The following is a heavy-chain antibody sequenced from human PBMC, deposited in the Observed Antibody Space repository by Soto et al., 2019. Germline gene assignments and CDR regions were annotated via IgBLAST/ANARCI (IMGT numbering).Heavy chain of an antibody. CDR3: AKDGRGSYSSSWYDWFDP. CDR1: GFTFSSYG. D-gene: IGHD6-13*01. V-gene: IGHV3-30*18. J-gene: IGHJ5*02. CDR2: ISYDGSNK. Sequence: QVQLVESGGGVVQPGRSLRLSCAASGFTFSSYGMHWVRQAPGKGLEWVAVISYDGSNKYYADSVKGRFTISRDNSKNTLYLQMNSLRAEDTAVYYCAKDGRGSYSSSWYDWFDPWGQGTLVTVSS.